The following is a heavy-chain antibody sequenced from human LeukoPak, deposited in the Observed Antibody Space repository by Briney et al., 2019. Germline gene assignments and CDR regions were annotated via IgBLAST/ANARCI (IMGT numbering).Heavy chain of an antibody. V-gene: IGHV4-59*01. CDR2: IYYNGST. CDR1: GGSISSYY. D-gene: IGHD3-22*01. J-gene: IGHJ6*03. CDR3: ARDASYYYDSSGYYTPYYYMDV. Sequence: SETLSLTCTVSGGSISSYYWSWIRQPPGKGLEWIGYIYYNGSTNYNPSLKSRVTISVDTSKNQFSLKLSSVTAADTAVYYCARDASYYYDSSGYYTPYYYMDVWGKGTTVTVSS.